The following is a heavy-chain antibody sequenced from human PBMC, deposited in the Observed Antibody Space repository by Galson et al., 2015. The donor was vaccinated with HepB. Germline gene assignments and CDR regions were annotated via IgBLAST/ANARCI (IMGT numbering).Heavy chain of an antibody. CDR1: GFTFSSYW. J-gene: IGHJ4*02. CDR3: ARDPRFGELLSCFDY. Sequence: SLRLSCAASGFTFSSYWMSWVRQAPGKGLEWVANIKQDGNEKYYVDSVKGRFTISRDNAKNSLYLQMNSLRAEDTAVYYCARDPRFGELLSCFDYWGQGTLVTVSS. D-gene: IGHD3-10*01. CDR2: IKQDGNEK. V-gene: IGHV3-7*03.